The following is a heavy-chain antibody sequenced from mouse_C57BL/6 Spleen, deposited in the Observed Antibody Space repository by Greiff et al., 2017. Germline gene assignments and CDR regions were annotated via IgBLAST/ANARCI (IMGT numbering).Heavy chain of an antibody. D-gene: IGHD2-12*01. CDR1: GFTFSSYA. J-gene: IGHJ4*01. Sequence: EVNVVESGGGLVKPGGSLKLSCAASGFTFSSYAMSWVRQTPEKRLEWVATISDGGSYTYYPDNVKGRFTISRDNAKNNLYLQMSHLKSEDTAMYYCARDSYSDYYAMDYWGQGTSVTVSS. CDR3: ARDSYSDYYAMDY. CDR2: ISDGGSYT. V-gene: IGHV5-4*01.